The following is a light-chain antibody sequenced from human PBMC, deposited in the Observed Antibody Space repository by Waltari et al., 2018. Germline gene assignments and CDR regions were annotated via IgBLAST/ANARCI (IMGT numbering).Light chain of an antibody. Sequence: QSALTQPRSVSGSLGQSVTISCTGTSSDVGDHNYVAWYQQQPGKAPKLKIYDVTKRPSGVPDRFSGSKSGNTASLTISGLQAEDEADYYCTSYTSRNTLVFGSGTKVTVL. CDR1: SSDVGDHNY. CDR2: DVT. CDR3: TSYTSRNTLV. J-gene: IGLJ1*01. V-gene: IGLV2-11*01.